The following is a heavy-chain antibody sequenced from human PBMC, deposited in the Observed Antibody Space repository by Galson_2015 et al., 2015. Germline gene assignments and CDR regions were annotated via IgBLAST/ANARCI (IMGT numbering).Heavy chain of an antibody. Sequence: CAISGDSVSSHSAAWNWIRQSPSRGLEWLGRTYYRSKWYNDYAVSVKSRITINPDTSKNQFSLQLNSVTPEDTAVYYCARASITMIVVVTHAFDTRGQGTRATDSS. V-gene: IGHV6-1*01. J-gene: IGHJ3*02. CDR3: ARASITMIVVVTHAFDT. CDR2: TYYRSKWYN. CDR1: GDSVSSHSAA. D-gene: IGHD3-22*01.